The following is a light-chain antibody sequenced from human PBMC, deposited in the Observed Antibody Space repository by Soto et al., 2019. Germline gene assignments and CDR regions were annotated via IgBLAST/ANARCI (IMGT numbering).Light chain of an antibody. Sequence: QSVLTQPPSVSGAPGQRVTISCTGSSSNIGAGYDVHWYQQLPGTAPKLLIYGNSNRPAGVPDRFSGSKSGTSASLAITGLQAEDEADHYCQSYDSSRRGVVFGGGTTLTVL. CDR2: GNS. CDR1: SSNIGAGYD. V-gene: IGLV1-40*01. CDR3: QSYDSSRRGVV. J-gene: IGLJ2*01.